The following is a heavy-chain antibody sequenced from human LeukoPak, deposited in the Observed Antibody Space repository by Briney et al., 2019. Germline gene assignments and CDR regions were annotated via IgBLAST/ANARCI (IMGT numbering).Heavy chain of an antibody. V-gene: IGHV3-48*03. D-gene: IGHD3-22*01. Sequence: GGSLRLSCAASGFTFSSYEMNWVRQAPGKGLVWVSYISSSGSTIYYADSVKGRFTISRDNAKNSLYLQMNSLRAEDTAVYYCAREMSGYYTWGQGTLVTVSS. J-gene: IGHJ5*02. CDR3: AREMSGYYT. CDR1: GFTFSSYE. CDR2: ISSSGSTI.